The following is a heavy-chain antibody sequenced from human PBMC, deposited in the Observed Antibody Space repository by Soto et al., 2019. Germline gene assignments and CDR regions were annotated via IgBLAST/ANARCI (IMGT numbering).Heavy chain of an antibody. J-gene: IGHJ4*03. V-gene: IGHV4-31*01. CDR1: GDSIRGGGHY. CDR2: VYHSGST. Sequence: QVQLQESGPGLVKPSQTLSLTCSVSGDSIRGGGHYWNWIRQFPGKGLEWIGYVYHSGSTHYNPSLRGLLTISIDTSKNQCSLRLISVTAADTALYYCARDTGLAPTVWGYWGHGTQVTVSS. D-gene: IGHD7-27*01. CDR3: ARDTGLAPTVWGY.